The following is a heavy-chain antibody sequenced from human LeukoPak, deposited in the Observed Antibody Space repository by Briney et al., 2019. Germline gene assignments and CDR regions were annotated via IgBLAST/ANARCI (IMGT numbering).Heavy chain of an antibody. Sequence: ASVRVSCKASGYTFTSYYMHWVRQAPGQGLEWMGIINPSGGSTSYAQKFQGRVTMTRDTSTSTVYMELSSLRSEDTAVYYCARSRWAGYGYDYFDYWGQGTLVTVSS. CDR2: INPSGGST. J-gene: IGHJ4*02. V-gene: IGHV1-46*01. D-gene: IGHD5-18*01. CDR3: ARSRWAGYGYDYFDY. CDR1: GYTFTSYY.